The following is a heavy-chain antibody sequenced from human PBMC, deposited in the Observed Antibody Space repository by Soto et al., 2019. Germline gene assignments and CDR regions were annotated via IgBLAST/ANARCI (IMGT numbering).Heavy chain of an antibody. V-gene: IGHV3-23*01. CDR1: GVTLSSYA. CDR2: ISGSGATT. CDR3: AKGPTVESGRPDY. Sequence: EVQLLESGGGLVQPGGSLRLSCAASGVTLSSYAMSWVRQVPGKGLEWVSLISGSGATTYYADSVKGRFTISRDNSKNTLFLQMNSLRAEDTAVYYCAKGPTVESGRPDYWGQGTLVTVSS. D-gene: IGHD1-1*01. J-gene: IGHJ4*02.